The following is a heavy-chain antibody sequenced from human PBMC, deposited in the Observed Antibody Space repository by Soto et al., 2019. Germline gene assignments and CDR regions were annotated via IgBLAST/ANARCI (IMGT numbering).Heavy chain of an antibody. CDR3: ARFARGKSAST. CDR2: IKYDGSEE. Sequence: EVQMVESGGGLVQPGGSLRLSCGGSGFTFSDYWMSWARQAPGKGLEWVANIKYDGSEEYYVDSVRGRFTISRDNAMNSLHLQMNSLRADDTAVYYCARFARGKSASTWGQGTLVTVSS. J-gene: IGHJ5*02. CDR1: GFTFSDYW. V-gene: IGHV3-7*05. D-gene: IGHD5-12*01.